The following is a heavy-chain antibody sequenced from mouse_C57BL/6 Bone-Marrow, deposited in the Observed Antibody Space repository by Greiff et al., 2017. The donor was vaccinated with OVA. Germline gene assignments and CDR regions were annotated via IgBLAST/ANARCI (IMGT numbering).Heavy chain of an antibody. Sequence: QVQLQQPGAELVKPGASVKVSCKASGYTFTSYWMHWVKQRPGPGLEWIGRIHPSDSDTNYNQKFKGKATLTVDKSSSTAYMQRSSLTSEDSAVYYCAIDETANWDGFDYWGQGTTLTVSS. J-gene: IGHJ2*01. CDR2: IHPSDSDT. CDR1: GYTFTSYW. D-gene: IGHD4-1*01. V-gene: IGHV1-74*01. CDR3: AIDETANWDGFDY.